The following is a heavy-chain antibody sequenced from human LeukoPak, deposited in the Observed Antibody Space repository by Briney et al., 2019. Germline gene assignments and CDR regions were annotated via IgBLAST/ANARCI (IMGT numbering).Heavy chain of an antibody. D-gene: IGHD4/OR15-4a*01. V-gene: IGHV3-48*02. CDR3: ARRERQSANYYYFDY. CDR1: GFTFTRYG. Sequence: GGSLRLSCAASGFTFTRYGMVWVRQAPGKGLEWVSYISGSTSAVYYADSVRGRFAISRDNAKNSLYLQMNSLRDDDTAVYYCARRERQSANYYYFDYWGQGTLVTVSS. CDR2: ISGSTSAV. J-gene: IGHJ4*02.